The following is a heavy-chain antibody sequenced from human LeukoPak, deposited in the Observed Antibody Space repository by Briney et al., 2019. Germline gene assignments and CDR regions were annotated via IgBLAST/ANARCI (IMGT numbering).Heavy chain of an antibody. V-gene: IGHV3-33*01. CDR2: IWSDGSQQ. D-gene: IGHD6-19*01. Sequence: GMSLRLSCAASGFTFRSYGMHWVRQAQGKGLEWVAVIWSDGSQQHYADSVKGRFTISRDNAKNSLYLQMNSLRAEDTAVYYCARSSSGWYESDYWGQGTLVTVSS. CDR1: GFTFRSYG. CDR3: ARSSSGWYESDY. J-gene: IGHJ4*02.